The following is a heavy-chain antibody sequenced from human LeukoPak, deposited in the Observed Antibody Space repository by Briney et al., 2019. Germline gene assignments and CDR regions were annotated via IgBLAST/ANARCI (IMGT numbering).Heavy chain of an antibody. CDR2: ITGSGDTT. Sequence: GASLRLSYAASGFIFRNYAMSWVRQAPGKRLKWLSAITGSGDTTYYADSVKGRFTISRDNSKNTLYVEMNTLRAEDTAVYYCAKWGDYDILTGYYVSDFWGQGTLVTVSS. V-gene: IGHV3-23*01. D-gene: IGHD3-9*01. J-gene: IGHJ4*02. CDR1: GFIFRNYA. CDR3: AKWGDYDILTGYYVSDF.